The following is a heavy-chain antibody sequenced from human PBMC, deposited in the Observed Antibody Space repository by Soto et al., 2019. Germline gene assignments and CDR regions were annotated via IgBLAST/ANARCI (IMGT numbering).Heavy chain of an antibody. V-gene: IGHV1-18*01. CDR2: ISADNGKT. Sequence: QVQLVQSGGEVKKPGAAVKLSCTASGYTFTRYGISWVRQAPGQGLEWMGWISADNGKTNYAQNVQGRVTMTTDTSPRTDHLDLRSLRSDATAVYYCARGGDVNYYHGMDVWGQGTTVTVSS. D-gene: IGHD5-12*01. J-gene: IGHJ6*02. CDR1: GYTFTRYG. CDR3: ARGGDVNYYHGMDV.